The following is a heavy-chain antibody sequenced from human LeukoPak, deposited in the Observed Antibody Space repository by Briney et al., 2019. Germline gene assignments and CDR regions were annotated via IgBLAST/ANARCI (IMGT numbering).Heavy chain of an antibody. J-gene: IGHJ1*01. D-gene: IGHD3-10*01. Sequence: GGSLRLSCAASGFPFDDYAMHWVRQAPGKGLEWVSGISWNSGSIGYADSVKGRFTISRDNAKNSLYLQMNSLRAEDTALYYCAKGDVLLWFGEFQHWGQGTLVTVSS. CDR1: GFPFDDYA. CDR3: AKGDVLLWFGEFQH. CDR2: ISWNSGSI. V-gene: IGHV3-9*01.